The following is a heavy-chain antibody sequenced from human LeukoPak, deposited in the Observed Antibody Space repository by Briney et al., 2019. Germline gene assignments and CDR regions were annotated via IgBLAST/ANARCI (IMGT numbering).Heavy chain of an antibody. Sequence: SGGSLRLSCAASGFTFSTYWMHWVRQAPGTGLVWVSLINSDGSSTNYADSVKGRFTISRDNAKNTLYLQMSSLRAEDTAVYYCATDVPAVTIFGYWGQGTLVTVSS. CDR1: GFTFSTYW. CDR3: ATDVPAVTIFGY. J-gene: IGHJ4*02. V-gene: IGHV3-74*01. D-gene: IGHD2-2*01. CDR2: INSDGSST.